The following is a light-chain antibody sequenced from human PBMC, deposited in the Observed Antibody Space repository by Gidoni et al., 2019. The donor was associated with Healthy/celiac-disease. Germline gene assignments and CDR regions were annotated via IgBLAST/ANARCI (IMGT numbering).Light chain of an antibody. CDR2: GAS. Sequence: EIELTQSPCTLSLSLGDRVTLSCRASQSVSSCYLAWYQQPAGPSQRLLIYGASSRAMGIPDRCSGSGSGTYIPLTISRLAPEDAAVYCCQRYGSLPRTFGQGTKVEIK. V-gene: IGKV3-20*01. CDR1: QSVSSCY. CDR3: QRYGSLPRT. J-gene: IGKJ1*01.